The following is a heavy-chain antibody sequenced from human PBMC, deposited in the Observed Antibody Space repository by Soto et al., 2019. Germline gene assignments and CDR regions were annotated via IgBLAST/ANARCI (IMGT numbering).Heavy chain of an antibody. V-gene: IGHV1-58*01. D-gene: IGHD2-8*01. Sequence: SVKVSCKASGFTFTSSAVQWVRQARGQRLEWIGWIGVGSGNRHYAQKFQERVTITRDMSTNTAYMELSSLRSEDTAVYYCAALGVNFDHWGQGTLVTGSS. CDR3: AALGVNFDH. CDR2: IGVGSGNR. CDR1: GFTFTSSA. J-gene: IGHJ4*02.